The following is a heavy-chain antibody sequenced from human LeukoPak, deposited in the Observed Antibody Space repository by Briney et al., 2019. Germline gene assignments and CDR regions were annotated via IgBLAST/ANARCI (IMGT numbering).Heavy chain of an antibody. CDR1: GGTFSSYA. CDR3: ARDRIVVVPAARYYYYGMDV. Sequence: ASVKVSCKASGGTFSSYAISWVRQAPGQGLEWMGRIIPILGIANYAQKFQGRVTITADKSTSTAYMELSSLRSEDTAVYYCARDRIVVVPAARYYYYGMDVWGQGTTVTVSS. J-gene: IGHJ6*02. D-gene: IGHD2-2*01. CDR2: IIPILGIA. V-gene: IGHV1-69*04.